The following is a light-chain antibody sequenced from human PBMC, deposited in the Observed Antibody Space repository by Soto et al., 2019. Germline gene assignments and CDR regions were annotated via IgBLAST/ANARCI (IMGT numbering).Light chain of an antibody. J-gene: IGKJ5*01. V-gene: IGKV3-20*01. Sequence: EIVWTQSPGTLSLSPGERATLSCRASPSVSGSNLAWYQQKPGQAPRLVIYGASSRATGIPDRFSGSGSGTDFTLTIDRLEPEDFAVYYCQLYGTSPPFGQGTRLEI. CDR1: PSVSGSN. CDR3: QLYGTSPP. CDR2: GAS.